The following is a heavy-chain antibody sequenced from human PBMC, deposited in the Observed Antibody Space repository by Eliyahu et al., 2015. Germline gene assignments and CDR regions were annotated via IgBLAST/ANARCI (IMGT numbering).Heavy chain of an antibody. D-gene: IGHD2-15*01. CDR1: GFTFXNXW. J-gene: IGHJ4*02. CDR2: IKEDGSET. CDR3: ARSLCTSGTCYRGGWYFDF. V-gene: IGHV3-7*01. Sequence: EVQLVESGGGLVQPGGSLRLSCAXSGFTFXNXWXSXVRQAPGKDLECVANIKEDGSETYSVDSMKGRFTISRDNAKNSLYLQMNSLRAEDTAVYYCARSLCTSGTCYRGGWYFDFWGQGALVTVSS.